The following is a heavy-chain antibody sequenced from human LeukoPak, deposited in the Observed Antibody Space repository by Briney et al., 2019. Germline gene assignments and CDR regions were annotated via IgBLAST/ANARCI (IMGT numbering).Heavy chain of an antibody. CDR3: ARDYPADY. CDR1: GFTFSRYP. V-gene: IGHV3-30-3*01. Sequence: GGSLRLSCAASGFTFSRYPMHWVRQAPGKGLEWVALISSDGSDKKHADSVKGRFTISRDNSKNTLYLQMHSLRVEDTAVYYCARDYPADYWGQGTLVTVSP. CDR2: ISSDGSDK. J-gene: IGHJ4*02.